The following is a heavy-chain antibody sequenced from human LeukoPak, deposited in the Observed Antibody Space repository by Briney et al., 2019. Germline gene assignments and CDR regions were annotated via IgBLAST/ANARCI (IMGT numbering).Heavy chain of an antibody. Sequence: SETLSLTCTVSGGSISSYYWSWIRQPPGKGLEWIGYIYHSGSTNYNPSLKGRVTMSVDTSKNQFSLKLSSVTAADTAVYYCARDSAEHGSGSFDYWGQGTLVTVSS. CDR1: GGSISSYY. CDR2: IYHSGST. D-gene: IGHD3-10*01. CDR3: ARDSAEHGSGSFDY. V-gene: IGHV4-59*12. J-gene: IGHJ4*02.